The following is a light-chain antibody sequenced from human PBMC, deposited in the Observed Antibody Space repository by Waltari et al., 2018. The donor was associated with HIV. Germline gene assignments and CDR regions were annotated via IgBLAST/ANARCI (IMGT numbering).Light chain of an antibody. J-gene: IGLJ2*01. CDR3: NSRDSSGNHVV. CDR1: SLRIYY. Sequence: SSELTQDPAVSVALGQTVRITCQGDSLRIYYASWYQQNPGQAPVLVIYGKNNRPSGIQDRFSDSSSGKKASLTITGAQAEDEADYYCNSRDSSGNHVVFGGGTRLTVL. CDR2: GKN. V-gene: IGLV3-19*01.